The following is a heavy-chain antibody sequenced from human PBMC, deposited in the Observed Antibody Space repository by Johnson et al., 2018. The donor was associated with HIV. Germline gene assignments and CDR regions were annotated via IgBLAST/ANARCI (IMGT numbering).Heavy chain of an antibody. V-gene: IGHV3-7*01. CDR1: GFTFSTYW. Sequence: VQLVESGGGLVQAGGSLILSCAASGFTFSTYWMTWVRQAPGKGLEWVASIKQDGSEKHYVDSVWGRFSISRDNAKSSLCLQMNSLRVDDTAVYYCARDDDYSRVRAFDFWGQGTTVTVSS. D-gene: IGHD4-11*01. CDR3: ARDDDYSRVRAFDF. J-gene: IGHJ3*01. CDR2: IKQDGSEK.